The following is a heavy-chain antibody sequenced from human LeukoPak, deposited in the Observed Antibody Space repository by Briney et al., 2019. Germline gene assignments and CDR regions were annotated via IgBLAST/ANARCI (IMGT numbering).Heavy chain of an antibody. CDR1: AGSIRSDY. Sequence: SETLSLTCTVSAGSIRSDYWAWIRQPPGKGVEWLGHIYYSGTIPHNPSLKSRVTLSVDKSKNQFSLILTSVTAADTAIYYCARGAAVYYDAFDVWGQGTMVTVSS. CDR2: IYYSGTI. J-gene: IGHJ3*01. D-gene: IGHD6-25*01. CDR3: ARGAAVYYDAFDV. V-gene: IGHV4-59*01.